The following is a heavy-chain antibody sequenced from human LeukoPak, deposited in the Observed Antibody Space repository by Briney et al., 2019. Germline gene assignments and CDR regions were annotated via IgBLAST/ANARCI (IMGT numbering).Heavy chain of an antibody. D-gene: IGHD3-10*01. V-gene: IGHV3-23*01. CDR2: ITGRGGGT. J-gene: IGHJ4*02. CDR3: VKGRGPPDY. Sequence: GGSLRLSCAASGFTFSSFAMSWVRQAPGKGLEWVSAITGRGGGTYYADSVKGRFTISRDNSKNTLYLQMSSLRAEDTAVYYCVKGRGPPDYWGQGTLVTVSS. CDR1: GFTFSSFA.